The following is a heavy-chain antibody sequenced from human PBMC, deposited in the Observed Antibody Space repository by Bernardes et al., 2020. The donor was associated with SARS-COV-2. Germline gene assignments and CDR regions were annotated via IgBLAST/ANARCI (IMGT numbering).Heavy chain of an antibody. CDR3: ARLNYIAVSGTGRGTDAFDM. J-gene: IGHJ3*02. CDR1: GGSISSNF. Sequence: SETLSLTCTVSGGSISSNFCGWIRQPPGKQLEWIGHIYYNGNTDYNPSLKSRVSISTDTAKNQLFLKLTSVTAADTALYYCARLNYIAVSGTGRGTDAFDMWGQGTMVTVSS. V-gene: IGHV4-59*01. CDR2: IYYNGNT. D-gene: IGHD6-19*01.